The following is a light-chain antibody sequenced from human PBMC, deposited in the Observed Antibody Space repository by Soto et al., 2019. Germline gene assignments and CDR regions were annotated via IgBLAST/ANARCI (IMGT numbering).Light chain of an antibody. J-gene: IGKJ1*01. Sequence: DGQRAQSASSVAEAALDRITITFLASQVISTYLNWYQQKPGKAPKLPIYAASSLQSGVPSRFSGSGSETDFTLTLSSLQPEDFATYSCQPSYSTTWTFGQGTKVDIK. CDR3: QPSYSTTWT. CDR2: AAS. V-gene: IGKV1-39*01. CDR1: QVISTY.